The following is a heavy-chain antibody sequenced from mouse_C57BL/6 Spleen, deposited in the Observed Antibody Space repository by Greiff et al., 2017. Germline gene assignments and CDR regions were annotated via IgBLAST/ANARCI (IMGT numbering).Heavy chain of an antibody. CDR2: IHPNSGST. Sequence: VQLQQSGAELVKPGASVKLSCKASGYTFTSYWMHWVKQRPGQGLEWIGMIHPNSGSTNYNEKFKSKATLTVDKSSSTAYMQLSSLTSEDSAVYYCARSALFYFFLDYWGQGTTLTVSS. D-gene: IGHD1-1*01. CDR1: GYTFTSYW. J-gene: IGHJ2*01. V-gene: IGHV1-64*01. CDR3: ARSALFYFFLDY.